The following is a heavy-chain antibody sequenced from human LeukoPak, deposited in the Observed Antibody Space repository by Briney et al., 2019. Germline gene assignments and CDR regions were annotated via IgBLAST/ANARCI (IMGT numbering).Heavy chain of an antibody. J-gene: IGHJ4*02. CDR2: MNPNSGNT. V-gene: IGHV1-8*01. CDR1: GYTYTSYD. Sequence: ASVKVSCKASGYTYTSYDINWVRQATGQGVEWMGWMNPNSGNTGYVQKFKGRVTMTSNTSISTAYMEPSSLRSEDTAVYYCARGRGRHFDYWGQGTLVTVSS. D-gene: IGHD1-26*01. CDR3: ARGRGRHFDY.